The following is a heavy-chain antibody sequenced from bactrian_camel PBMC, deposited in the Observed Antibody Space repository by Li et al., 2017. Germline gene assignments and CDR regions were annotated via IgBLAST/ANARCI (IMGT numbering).Heavy chain of an antibody. D-gene: IGHD5*01. Sequence: HVQLVESGGGLVQAGGSLRLSCAVSGYTYSRACMGWIRQAPEKGPEGVAATYTGSGATWYHDSVKGRFTISQDNAKNILYLQMNTLQPEDTAMYYCAADDGLVRKAPLQYKSYNYWGQGTQVTVS. CDR3: AADDGLVRKAPLQYKSYNY. V-gene: IGHV3S1*01. CDR2: TYTGSGAT. CDR1: GYTYSRAC. J-gene: IGHJ4*01.